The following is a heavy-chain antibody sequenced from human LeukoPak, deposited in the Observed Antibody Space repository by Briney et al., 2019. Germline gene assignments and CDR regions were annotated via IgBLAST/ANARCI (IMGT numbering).Heavy chain of an antibody. CDR1: GGSISSGSYY. V-gene: IGHV4-61*02. CDR2: IYTSGST. D-gene: IGHD3-16*01. Sequence: SETLSLTCTVSGGSISSGSYYWSWIRQPAGKGLEWIGRIYTSGSTNYTPSLNSRVTISVDTSKNQFSLKLSSVTAADTAVYYCARKLTWFDPWGQGTLVTVSS. CDR3: ARKLTWFDP. J-gene: IGHJ5*02.